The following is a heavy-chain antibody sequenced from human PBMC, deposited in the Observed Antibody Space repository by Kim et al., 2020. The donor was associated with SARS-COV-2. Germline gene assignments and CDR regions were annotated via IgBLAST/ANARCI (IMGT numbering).Heavy chain of an antibody. CDR3: ARVRCSSTSCYRWFDY. CDR1: GGSISSSNW. Sequence: SETLSLTCAVSGGSISSSNWWSWVRQPPGKGLEWIGEIYHSGSTNYNPSLKSRVTISVDKSKNQFSLKLSSVTAADTAVYYCARVRCSSTSCYRWFDYWGQGTLVTVSS. CDR2: IYHSGST. D-gene: IGHD2-2*01. V-gene: IGHV4-4*02. J-gene: IGHJ4*02.